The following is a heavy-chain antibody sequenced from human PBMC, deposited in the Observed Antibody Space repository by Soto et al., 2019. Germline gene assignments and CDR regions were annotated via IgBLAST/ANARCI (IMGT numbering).Heavy chain of an antibody. CDR1: GGTFSSYA. D-gene: IGHD5-18*01. CDR3: ARRLGYRYGYLSRYYFDN. Sequence: QVQLVQSGAEVKKPGSSVKVSCKASGGTFSSYAISWVRQAPGQGLEWMGGIIPIFGTANYAQKLQGRVTITPDETTSTAYMELSSLRYEDTAVYYCARRLGYRYGYLSRYYFDNWGQGTLATVSS. CDR2: IIPIFGTA. V-gene: IGHV1-69*01. J-gene: IGHJ4*02.